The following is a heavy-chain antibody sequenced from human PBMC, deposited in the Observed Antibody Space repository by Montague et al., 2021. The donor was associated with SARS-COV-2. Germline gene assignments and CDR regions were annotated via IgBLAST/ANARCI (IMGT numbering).Heavy chain of an antibody. D-gene: IGHD2-2*01. CDR2: IYHSGST. V-gene: IGHV4-38-2*02. J-gene: IGHJ4*02. Sequence: SETLSLTCTVSGYSISSGYYWGWIRQPPGKGLEWIGSIYHSGSTYYNPSPKSRVTTSVDTSKNQFSLKLSSVTAADTAVYYCARSQDCSTTSCHFDYWGQGTLVTVSS. CDR1: GYSISSGYY. CDR3: ARSQDCSTTSCHFDY.